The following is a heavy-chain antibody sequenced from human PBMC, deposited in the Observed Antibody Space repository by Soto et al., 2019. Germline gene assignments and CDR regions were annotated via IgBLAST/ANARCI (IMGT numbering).Heavy chain of an antibody. Sequence: VQLLESGGGLVQPGGSLRLSCAASGFTFSSYAMSWVRQAPGKGLEWVSAISGSGGSTYYADSVKGRFTISRDNSENTLYLQMNSLRAEDTAVYYCAKEIIVVVPAAGNWFDPWGQGTLVTVSS. CDR3: AKEIIVVVPAAGNWFDP. D-gene: IGHD2-2*01. CDR2: ISGSGGST. J-gene: IGHJ5*02. V-gene: IGHV3-23*01. CDR1: GFTFSSYA.